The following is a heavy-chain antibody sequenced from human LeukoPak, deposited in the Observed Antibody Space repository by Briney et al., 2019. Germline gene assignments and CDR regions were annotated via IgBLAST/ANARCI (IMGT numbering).Heavy chain of an antibody. Sequence: GGSLRLSCAASGFNFNNYNMNWVRQAPGKGPEWISYISRSSSTIHYADSVKGRFTISRDNAANSLYLQMNSLRGEDTAIYYCVRDPTYGGTWYGFDYWGQGTLATVSS. CDR2: ISRSSSTI. CDR3: VRDPTYGGTWYGFDY. J-gene: IGHJ4*02. CDR1: GFNFNNYN. V-gene: IGHV3-48*01. D-gene: IGHD6-13*01.